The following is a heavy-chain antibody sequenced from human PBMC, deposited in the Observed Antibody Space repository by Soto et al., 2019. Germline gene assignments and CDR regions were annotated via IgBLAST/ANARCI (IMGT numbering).Heavy chain of an antibody. CDR2: ITNSGSTI. Sequence: GGSLRLSCAASGFTFSDYYMTWIRQAPGKGLEWVSYITNSGSTIYYADSVKGRFTISRDNAKNSLYLQMNSLRAEDTAVYYCARGPRNDAFDIWGQGTMVTVSS. CDR1: GFTFSDYY. V-gene: IGHV3-11*01. CDR3: ARGPRNDAFDI. J-gene: IGHJ3*02.